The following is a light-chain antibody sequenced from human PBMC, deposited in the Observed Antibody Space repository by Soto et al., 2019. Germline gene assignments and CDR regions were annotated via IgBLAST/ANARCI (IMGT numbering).Light chain of an antibody. Sequence: QSALTQPASVSGSPGQSITISCTGSSSDVGAYNYVSWYRQYPGKAPQVIIYEVSDRPSGISNRFSGSKSGNTASLTISGRQAEDEADYYCSSYARDITHVFGGGTQLTVL. CDR3: SSYARDITHV. J-gene: IGLJ3*02. CDR2: EVS. CDR1: SSDVGAYNY. V-gene: IGLV2-14*01.